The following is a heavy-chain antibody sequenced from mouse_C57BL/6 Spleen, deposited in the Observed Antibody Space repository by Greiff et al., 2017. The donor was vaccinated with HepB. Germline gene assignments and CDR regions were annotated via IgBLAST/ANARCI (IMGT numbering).Heavy chain of an antibody. CDR3: ARIFYYGSSYWYFDV. CDR1: GYTFTSYW. D-gene: IGHD1-1*01. CDR2: IDPSDSET. Sequence: VQLQQPGAELVMPGASVKLSCKASGYTFTSYWMHWVKQRPGQGLEWIGEIDPSDSETNYNQKFKGKSTLTVDKSSSTAYMQLSSLTSEDSAVYYCARIFYYGSSYWYFDVWGTGTTVTVSS. V-gene: IGHV1-69*01. J-gene: IGHJ1*03.